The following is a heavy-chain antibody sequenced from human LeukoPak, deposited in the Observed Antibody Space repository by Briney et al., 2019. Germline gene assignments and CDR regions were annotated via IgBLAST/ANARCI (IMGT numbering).Heavy chain of an antibody. D-gene: IGHD1-1*01. CDR2: IRSKAYGETA. CDR3: TRDRGAYNLYDY. V-gene: IGHV3-49*03. Sequence: SLRLSCTASGFTFGDYAMSWIRRAPGKGLEWVGFIRSKAYGETADYAASVKGRFSISRDDSKAIAYLQMNSLKTEDTAVYHCTRDRGAYNLYDYWGQGTLVTVSS. CDR1: GFTFGDYA. J-gene: IGHJ4*02.